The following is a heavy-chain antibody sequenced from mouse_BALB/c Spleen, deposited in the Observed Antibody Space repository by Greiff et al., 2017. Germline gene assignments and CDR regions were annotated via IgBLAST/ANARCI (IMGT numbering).Heavy chain of an antibody. Sequence: LVKTGASVTISCQASGSSFTGYYMHWVKQSHGKSLEWFGYISCYNGATSYNQKFTGKATFTVDTSSSTAYMQINSLTSADSAVYYCARGYYGNYFDYWGQGTTLTVSA. J-gene: IGHJ2*01. V-gene: IGHV1S34*01. CDR3: ARGYYGNYFDY. CDR1: GSSFTGYY. D-gene: IGHD2-1*01. CDR2: ISCYNGAT.